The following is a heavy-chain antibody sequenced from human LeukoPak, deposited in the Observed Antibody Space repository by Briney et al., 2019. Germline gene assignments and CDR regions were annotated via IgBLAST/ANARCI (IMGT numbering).Heavy chain of an antibody. CDR1: GGTFSSYA. CDR2: IIPIFGTA. J-gene: IGHJ4*02. CDR3: VRPPVDASDY. Sequence: ASVKVSCKASGGTFSSYAISWVRQAPGQGLEWMGGIIPIFGTANYAQKFQGRVTITADESTSTAYMELNSLTPEDTAIYYCVRPPVDASDYWGQGTLVTVSS. D-gene: IGHD5-12*01. V-gene: IGHV1-69*13.